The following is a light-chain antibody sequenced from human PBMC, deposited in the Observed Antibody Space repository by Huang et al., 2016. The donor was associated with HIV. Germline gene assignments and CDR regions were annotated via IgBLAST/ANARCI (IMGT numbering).Light chain of an antibody. CDR2: GAS. Sequence: DTVMTQTPATLSVSPGARATLSCRASQSVGSKLAWFQQKPGQAPRPRIHGASTRATGIPARFSGSGSGTEFTLTISSLQSEDFAVYYCQQYNNWPYTFGQGTKLEIK. CDR3: QQYNNWPYT. CDR1: QSVGSK. V-gene: IGKV3-15*01. J-gene: IGKJ2*01.